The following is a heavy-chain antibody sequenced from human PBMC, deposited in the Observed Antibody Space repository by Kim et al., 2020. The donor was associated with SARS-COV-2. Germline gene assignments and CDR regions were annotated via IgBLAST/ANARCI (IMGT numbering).Heavy chain of an antibody. J-gene: IGHJ4*02. Sequence: SETLSLTCAVYGGSFSGYYWSWIRQPPGKGLEWIGEINHSGSTNYNPSLKSRVTISVDTSKNQFSLKLSSVTAADTAVYYCVRGGIAALPAYWGQGTLVTVSS. CDR2: INHSGST. V-gene: IGHV4-34*01. CDR1: GGSFSGYY. D-gene: IGHD6-6*01. CDR3: VRGGIAALPAY.